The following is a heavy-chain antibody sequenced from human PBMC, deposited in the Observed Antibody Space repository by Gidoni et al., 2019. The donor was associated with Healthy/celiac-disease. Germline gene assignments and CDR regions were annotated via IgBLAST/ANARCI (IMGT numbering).Heavy chain of an antibody. CDR1: GFTFSSYA. J-gene: IGHJ3*02. CDR3: ARDLYGGFPRSAFDI. Sequence: QVQLVESGGGVVQPGRSLRLSCAASGFTFSSYAMHWVRQAPGKGLEWVAVISYDGSNKYYADSVKGRFTISRDNSKNTLYLQMNSLRAEDTAVYYCARDLYGGFPRSAFDIWGQGTMVTVSS. V-gene: IGHV3-30*04. CDR2: ISYDGSNK. D-gene: IGHD4-17*01.